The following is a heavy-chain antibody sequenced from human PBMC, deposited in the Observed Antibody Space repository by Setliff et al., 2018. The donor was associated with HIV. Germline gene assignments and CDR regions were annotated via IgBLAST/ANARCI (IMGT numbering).Heavy chain of an antibody. CDR1: GFPFSRCG. Sequence: HPGGSLRLSCAASGFPFSRCGMHWVRQAPGKGLEWVALIWYDGSDKYYADSVKGRFTISRDNSKNILYLQMNSLRADDTAVYYCARAPGIAVTGRYFQHWGQSTLVTV. J-gene: IGHJ1*01. CDR3: ARAPGIAVTGRYFQH. D-gene: IGHD6-19*01. V-gene: IGHV3-33*01. CDR2: IWYDGSDK.